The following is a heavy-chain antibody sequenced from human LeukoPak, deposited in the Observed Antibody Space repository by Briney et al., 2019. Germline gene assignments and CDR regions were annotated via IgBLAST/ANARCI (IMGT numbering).Heavy chain of an antibody. CDR2: IYPGDTDT. CDR1: GYSVTSYW. J-gene: IGHJ4*02. CDR3: ARQTTQMDIVVVPAVWDY. Sequence: GESLPISCMGSGYSVTSYWIGWVRQVTGKGLGWMGIIYPGDTDTRQSPSFQGQVTFSADKSIITAYPQWSSLTASQTTMYYCARQTTQMDIVVVPAVWDYWGQGTLVTVSS. D-gene: IGHD2-2*03. V-gene: IGHV5-51*01.